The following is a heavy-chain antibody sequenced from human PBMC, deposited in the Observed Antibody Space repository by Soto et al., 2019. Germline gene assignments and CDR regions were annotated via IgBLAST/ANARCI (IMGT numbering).Heavy chain of an antibody. J-gene: IGHJ4*02. CDR3: ATQPSDCSGGSCYNDY. V-gene: IGHV1-69*02. D-gene: IGHD2-15*01. CDR1: GGTFSSYT. Sequence: SVKVSCKASGGTFSSYTISWVRQAPGQGLEWMGRIIPILGIANYAQKFQGRVTITADKSTSTAYMELSSLRSEDTAVYYCATQPSDCSGGSCYNDYWGQGTLVTVSS. CDR2: IIPILGIA.